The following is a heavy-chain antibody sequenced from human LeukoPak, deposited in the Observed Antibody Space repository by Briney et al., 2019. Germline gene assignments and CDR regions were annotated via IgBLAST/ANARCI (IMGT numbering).Heavy chain of an antibody. J-gene: IGHJ4*02. CDR2: ISGSGGST. D-gene: IGHD6-13*01. CDR1: GFTFSSYA. CDR3: ARQGSSSWYYFDY. V-gene: IGHV3-23*01. Sequence: GGSLRLSCAASGFTFSSYAMSWVRQAPGKGLEWVSAISGSGGSTYYADSVKGRFTISRDNSKNTLYLQMNSLRAEDTAVYYCARQGSSSWYYFDYWGQGTLVIVSS.